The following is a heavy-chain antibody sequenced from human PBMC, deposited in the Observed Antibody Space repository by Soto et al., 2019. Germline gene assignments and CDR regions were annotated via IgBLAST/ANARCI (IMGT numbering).Heavy chain of an antibody. V-gene: IGHV3-64D*06. CDR2: ISSNGGST. CDR3: VKLGYSYGLDYYYGMDV. Sequence: GGSLRLSCSASGFTFSSYAMHWVRQPPGKGLEYVSAISSNGGSTYYADSVKGRFTISRDNSKNTLYLQMSSLRAEDTAVYYCVKLGYSYGLDYYYGMDVWGQGTTVTVSS. J-gene: IGHJ6*02. CDR1: GFTFSSYA. D-gene: IGHD5-18*01.